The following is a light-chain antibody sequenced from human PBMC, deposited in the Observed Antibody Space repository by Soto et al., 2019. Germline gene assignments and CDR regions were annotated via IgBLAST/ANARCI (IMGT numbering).Light chain of an antibody. V-gene: IGKV1-5*03. CDR2: KAS. CDR1: QSISSW. Sequence: DIQMTQSPSTLSVSVGDRVTITCRASQSISSWLAWYQQKPGKAPNLLIYKASSFESGVPSRFSGSGSGTKFTLTISSLQPDDFETYYCQQYNGYPVTFGQGTKVEIK. CDR3: QQYNGYPVT. J-gene: IGKJ1*01.